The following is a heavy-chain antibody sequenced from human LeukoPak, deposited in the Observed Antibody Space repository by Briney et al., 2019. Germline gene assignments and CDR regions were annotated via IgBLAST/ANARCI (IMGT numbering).Heavy chain of an antibody. CDR2: ILGSGGST. D-gene: IGHD3-9*01. CDR1: GFTFSNYA. V-gene: IGHV3-23*01. CDR3: AKWGDYDVLTGYYVPDY. J-gene: IGHJ4*02. Sequence: PGVSLRLSYAASGFTFSNYAMSWVRQAPGPGLEWVSAILGSGGSTYYADSVKGRFTVSRDNSKSTLYLQMNSLRAEDTALYYCAKWGDYDVLTGYYVPDYWGQGTLVTVSS.